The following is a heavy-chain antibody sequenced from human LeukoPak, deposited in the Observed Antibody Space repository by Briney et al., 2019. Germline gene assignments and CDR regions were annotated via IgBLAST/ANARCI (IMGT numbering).Heavy chain of an antibody. CDR1: GFTFSSYW. V-gene: IGHV3-7*01. CDR2: MKEDGSEK. J-gene: IGHJ4*02. D-gene: IGHD3-10*01. Sequence: GESLRLSCAASGFTFSSYWMTWVRQAPGKGLEWVACMKEDGSEKYYVDSVKGRFTISRDNAKNSLYLQMNSLRVEDTAVYYCAKGGRITMLRGVQRDHYFDYWGQGSLVTVSS. CDR3: AKGGRITMLRGVQRDHYFDY.